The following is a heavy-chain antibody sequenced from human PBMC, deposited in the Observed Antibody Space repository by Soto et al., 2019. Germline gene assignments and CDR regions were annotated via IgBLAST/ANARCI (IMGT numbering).Heavy chain of an antibody. Sequence: GGSLRLSCAASGFTVSSNYMSWVRQAPGKGLEWVSVIYSGGSTYYADSVKGRFTISRDNSKNTLYLQMNSLRAEDTAVYYCARGPYSSGWQLVFDYWGQGTLVTVSS. V-gene: IGHV3-53*01. CDR2: IYSGGST. D-gene: IGHD6-19*01. CDR3: ARGPYSSGWQLVFDY. CDR1: GFTVSSNY. J-gene: IGHJ4*02.